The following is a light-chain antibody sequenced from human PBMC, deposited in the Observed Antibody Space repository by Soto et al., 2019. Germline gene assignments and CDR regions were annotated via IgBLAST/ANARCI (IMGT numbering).Light chain of an antibody. CDR2: DIR. CDR3: SSYTSSSTRV. V-gene: IGLV2-14*03. Sequence: QSALTQPASVSGSPGQSITISCTGTSSDVGGYTYVSWYQQHPGKAPKLMIYDIRDRPSGVSNRFSGSKSGNTASLTISGLQAEDEADYYCSSYTSSSTRVLGTGTKVTVL. CDR1: SSDVGGYTY. J-gene: IGLJ1*01.